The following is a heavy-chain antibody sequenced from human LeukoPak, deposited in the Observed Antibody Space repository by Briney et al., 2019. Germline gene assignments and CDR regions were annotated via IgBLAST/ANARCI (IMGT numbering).Heavy chain of an antibody. CDR1: GFTFSSYW. J-gene: IGHJ5*02. Sequence: GGSLRLSCAASGFTFSSYWMSWVRQAPGKGLEWVANIKQDGSEKYYVDPVKGRFTISRDNAKNSLYLQMNSLRAEDTAVYYCARILVVAATWWFDPWGQGTLVTVSS. CDR2: IKQDGSEK. V-gene: IGHV3-7*03. D-gene: IGHD2-15*01. CDR3: ARILVVAATWWFDP.